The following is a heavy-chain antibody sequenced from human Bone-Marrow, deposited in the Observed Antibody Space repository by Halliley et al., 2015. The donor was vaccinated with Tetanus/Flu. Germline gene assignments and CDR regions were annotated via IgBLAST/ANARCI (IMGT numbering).Heavy chain of an antibody. D-gene: IGHD2-15*01. J-gene: IGHJ4*02. CDR2: IYYSGST. V-gene: IGHV4-59*01. CDR3: ARGGGWTDY. Sequence: PGRGLEWIGYIYYSGSTNYTPSLESRVTMSVDTSRNQFSLNLRSLTAADTAIYYCARGGGWTDYWGQGTLVTVSS.